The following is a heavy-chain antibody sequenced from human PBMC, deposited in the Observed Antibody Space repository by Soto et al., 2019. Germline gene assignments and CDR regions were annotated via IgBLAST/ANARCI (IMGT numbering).Heavy chain of an antibody. CDR2: IYYSGTT. CDR1: GDSITSNSYL. V-gene: IGHV4-39*07. D-gene: IGHD3-10*01. J-gene: IGHJ3*02. Sequence: SETLSLTCTVSGDSITSNSYLWAWIRQPPGKGLEWIGSIYYSGTTYYNPSLKSRVTISVDRSKNQFSLKLSSVTAADTAVYYCARAHGSGWGAFDIWGQGTMVT. CDR3: ARAHGSGWGAFDI.